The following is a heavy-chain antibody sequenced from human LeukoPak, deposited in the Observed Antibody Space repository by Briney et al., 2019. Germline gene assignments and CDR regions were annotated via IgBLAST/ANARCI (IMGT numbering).Heavy chain of an antibody. Sequence: PGGSLRLSCAASGFTFSSYWMNWARQAPGKGLEWVASINHNGNVNYYVDSVKGRFTISRDNAKNSLYLQMSNLRAEDTAVYYCVKEDTTMVTLDYWGQGTLVTVSS. J-gene: IGHJ4*02. CDR2: INHNGNVN. V-gene: IGHV3-7*03. CDR1: GFTFSSYW. D-gene: IGHD5-18*01. CDR3: VKEDTTMVTLDY.